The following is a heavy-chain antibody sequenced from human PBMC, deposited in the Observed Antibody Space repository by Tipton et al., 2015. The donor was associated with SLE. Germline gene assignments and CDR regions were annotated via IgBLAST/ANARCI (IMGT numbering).Heavy chain of an antibody. D-gene: IGHD3-16*01. J-gene: IGHJ6*02. CDR1: GDSINTINYY. V-gene: IGHV4-39*07. Sequence: PGLVKPSETLSLTCTVSGDSINTINYYWAWIRQPPGKGLEWIGSNYYSGSAFYNSSLKSRVSISMDKSENQFSLTLTSVTAADTAVYYCARMGVALIDYYYGMDVWGQGITVPVSS. CDR3: ARMGVALIDYYYGMDV. CDR2: NYYSGSA.